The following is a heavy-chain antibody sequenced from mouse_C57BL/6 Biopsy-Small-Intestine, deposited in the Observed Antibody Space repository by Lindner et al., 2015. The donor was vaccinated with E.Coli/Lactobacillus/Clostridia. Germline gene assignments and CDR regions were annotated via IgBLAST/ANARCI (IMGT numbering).Heavy chain of an antibody. CDR3: TTGIRRNYFSLDF. V-gene: IGHV14-4*01. CDR2: IDPENGDT. CDR1: DFNIKDDY. Sequence: VQLQESGAEPVRPGASVKLSCTASDFNIKDDYMHWVKQRPEQGLECIGWIDPENGDTKYASKFQGKATLTADTSSNTAFLQLSRLTSEDTAVYYCTTGIRRNYFSLDFWGQGTSVIVSS. D-gene: IGHD2-12*01. J-gene: IGHJ4*01.